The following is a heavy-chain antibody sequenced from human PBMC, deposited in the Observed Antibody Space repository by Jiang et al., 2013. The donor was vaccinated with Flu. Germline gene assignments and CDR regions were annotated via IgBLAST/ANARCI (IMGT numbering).Heavy chain of an antibody. CDR2: INADGSYE. J-gene: IGHJ3*01. CDR1: GFTFSRHW. Sequence: VQLVESGGGVVQPGESLRLSCAASGFTFSRHWMHWVRQSPGKGLVWVSRINADGSYENYAESVKGRFTISRDNAKNTVALQMNSLTVEDTGLYYCVRDGLWYGELLSLEAYDAWGQGTMVTVSS. D-gene: IGHD1-1*01. V-gene: IGHV3-74*01. CDR3: VRDGLWYGELLSLEAYDA.